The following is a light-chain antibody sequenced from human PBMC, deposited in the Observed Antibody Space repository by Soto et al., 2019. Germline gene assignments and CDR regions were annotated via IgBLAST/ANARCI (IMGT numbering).Light chain of an antibody. V-gene: IGKV2-28*01. J-gene: IGKJ1*01. CDR3: QQYNNWPPWT. CDR2: LGS. CDR1: QSLLNSNGYNY. Sequence: DIVMTQSPLSLPVTPGEPASISCRSSQSLLNSNGYNYLDWYLQKPGQSPQLLIYLGSSRASGVPDRFSGSGSGTEFTLTISSLQSEDFAVYYCQQYNNWPPWTFGQGTKVDIK.